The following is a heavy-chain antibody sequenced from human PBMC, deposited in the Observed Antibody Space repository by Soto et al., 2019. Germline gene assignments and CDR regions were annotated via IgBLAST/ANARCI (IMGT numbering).Heavy chain of an antibody. V-gene: IGHV4-59*01. CDR3: ARDRAGYCSGGSCSLEGGYYYYGMDV. CDR2: IYYSGST. Sequence: QVQLQESGPGLVKPSETLSLTCTVSGGSISSYYWSWIRQPPGKGLEWIGYIYYSGSTNYNPSLKGRVTISVDTSKNQFSLKLSSVTAADTAVYYCARDRAGYCSGGSCSLEGGYYYYGMDVWGQGTTVTVSS. CDR1: GGSISSYY. D-gene: IGHD2-15*01. J-gene: IGHJ6*02.